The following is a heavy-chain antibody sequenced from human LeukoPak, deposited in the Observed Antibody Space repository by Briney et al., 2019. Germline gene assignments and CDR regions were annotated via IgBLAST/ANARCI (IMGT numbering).Heavy chain of an antibody. D-gene: IGHD6-13*01. CDR1: GGSFSGYY. V-gene: IGHV4-34*01. Sequence: SETLSLTCAVYGGSFSGYYWSWIRQPPGKGLEWIGEINHSGSTNYNPSLKSRVTISVDTSKNQFSLKLSSVTAADTAVYYCARDRGIAAAGKRFDPWGQGTLVTVSS. CDR2: INHSGST. J-gene: IGHJ5*02. CDR3: ARDRGIAAAGKRFDP.